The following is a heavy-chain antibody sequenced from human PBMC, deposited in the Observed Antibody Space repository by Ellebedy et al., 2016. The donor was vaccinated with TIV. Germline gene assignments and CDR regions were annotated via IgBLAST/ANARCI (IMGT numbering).Heavy chain of an antibody. CDR2: IYHSGST. Sequence: SETLSLXXTVSGYSISSGYYWGWIRQPPGKGLEWIGSIYHSGSTYYNPSLKSRVTISVDTSKNQFSLKLSSVTAADTAVYYCAREAVAGIFDYWGQGTLVTVSS. D-gene: IGHD6-19*01. CDR1: GYSISSGYY. J-gene: IGHJ4*02. CDR3: AREAVAGIFDY. V-gene: IGHV4-38-2*02.